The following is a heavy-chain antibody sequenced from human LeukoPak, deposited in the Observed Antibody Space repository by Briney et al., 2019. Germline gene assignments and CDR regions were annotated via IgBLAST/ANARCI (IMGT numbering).Heavy chain of an antibody. CDR3: ARKDSGRYIDPFEF. CDR2: IEYDGTKI. Sequence: PGGSLRLSCAASGYTLGSYATHWVRHAPGKGLEWVAVIEYDGTKIYYVDSVKGRFTISRDNSKNTLYMQMNSLRAEDTPVYYCARKDSGRYIDPFEFWGQGTLVTVSS. J-gene: IGHJ4*02. V-gene: IGHV3-30*04. CDR1: GYTLGSYA. D-gene: IGHD3-10*01.